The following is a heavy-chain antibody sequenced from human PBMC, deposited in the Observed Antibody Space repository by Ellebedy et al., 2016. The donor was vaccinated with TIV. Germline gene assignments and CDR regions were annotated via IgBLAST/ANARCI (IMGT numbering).Heavy chain of an antibody. CDR3: ARGRGTMVRGVMKYYYYYGMDV. D-gene: IGHD3-10*01. CDR2: INHSGST. CDR1: GGSFSGYY. Sequence: MPSETLSLTCAVYGGSFSGYYWSWIRQPPGKGLEWIGEINHSGSTNYNPSLNSRVTISVDTSKNQFPLKLSSVTAADPAVYYCARGRGTMVRGVMKYYYYYGMDVWGQGTTVTVSS. V-gene: IGHV4-34*01. J-gene: IGHJ6*02.